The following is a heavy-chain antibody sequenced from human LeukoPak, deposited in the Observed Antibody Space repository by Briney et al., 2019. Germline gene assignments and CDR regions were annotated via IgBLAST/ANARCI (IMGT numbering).Heavy chain of an antibody. CDR3: AKAGGGTLGYDILTGPLLPRYYFDY. J-gene: IGHJ4*02. CDR2: ISGSGGST. D-gene: IGHD3-9*01. Sequence: GGSLRLSCAASGFTFSSYAMSWVRQAPGKGLEWVSAISGSGGSTYYADSVKGRFTISRDNSKNTLYLQMNSLRAEDTAVYYCAKAGGGTLGYDILTGPLLPRYYFDYWGQGTLVTVSS. CDR1: GFTFSSYA. V-gene: IGHV3-23*01.